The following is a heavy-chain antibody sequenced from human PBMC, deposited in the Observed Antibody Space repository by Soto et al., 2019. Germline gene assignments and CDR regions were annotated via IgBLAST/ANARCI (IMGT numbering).Heavy chain of an antibody. Sequence: PGGSLRLSCAASGFTVSSNYMSWVRQAPGKGLEWVSVIYSGGSTYYADSVKGRFTISRDNSKNTLYLQMNSLRAEDTAVYYCARGHYYYDSSGYYPEYFQHWGQGTLVTVSS. D-gene: IGHD3-22*01. CDR1: GFTVSSNY. V-gene: IGHV3-53*01. J-gene: IGHJ1*01. CDR3: ARGHYYYDSSGYYPEYFQH. CDR2: IYSGGST.